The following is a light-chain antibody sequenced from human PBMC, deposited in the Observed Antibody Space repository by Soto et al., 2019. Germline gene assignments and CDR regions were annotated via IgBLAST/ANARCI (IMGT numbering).Light chain of an antibody. CDR3: SSYRSSTTFV. J-gene: IGLJ1*01. CDR1: SSDVGAYNF. CDR2: EVR. V-gene: IGLV2-14*01. Sequence: QSALTQPASVSGSPGQSITISCTGTSSDVGAYNFVSWYQQYPGKAPKVIIFEVRKRPSGVSNRFSGSKSGDTASLTISGLPAEDEADYYCSSYRSSTTFVLGTGNKVTVL.